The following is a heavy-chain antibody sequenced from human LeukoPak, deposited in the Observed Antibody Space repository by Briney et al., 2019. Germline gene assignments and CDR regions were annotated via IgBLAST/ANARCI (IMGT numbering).Heavy chain of an antibody. Sequence: SETLSLTCTVSGGSVSSGSYYWSWIPQPPGKGLVWIGYIYYSGSTNYNPSLKSRVTISVDTYKNQFSLKLSSVTAADTAVYYCARVAPYGDYFDYWGQGTLVTVSS. J-gene: IGHJ4*02. CDR2: IYYSGST. D-gene: IGHD4-17*01. CDR1: GGSVSSGSYY. CDR3: ARVAPYGDYFDY. V-gene: IGHV4-61*01.